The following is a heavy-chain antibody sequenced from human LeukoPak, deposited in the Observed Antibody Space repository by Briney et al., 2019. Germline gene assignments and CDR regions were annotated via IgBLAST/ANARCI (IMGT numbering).Heavy chain of an antibody. D-gene: IGHD3-3*01. Sequence: SETLSLTCAVSGYSISSGYYWGWIRPPPGKGLEWIGSIYHSGSTYYNPSLKSRVTISVDTSKNQFSLKLSSVTAADTAVYYCARLEDYDFDYWGQGTLVTVSS. CDR2: IYHSGST. V-gene: IGHV4-38-2*01. CDR1: GYSISSGYY. J-gene: IGHJ4*02. CDR3: ARLEDYDFDY.